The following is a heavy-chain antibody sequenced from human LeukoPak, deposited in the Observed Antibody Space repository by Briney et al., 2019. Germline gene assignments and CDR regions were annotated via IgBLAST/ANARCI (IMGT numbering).Heavy chain of an antibody. CDR3: TTKRGYSYGYAD. D-gene: IGHD5-18*01. CDR2: ISSSGSTI. J-gene: IGHJ4*02. CDR1: GFTFSSYE. Sequence: PGGSLRLSCAASGFTFSSYEMNWVRQAPGKGLEWVSYISSSGSTIYYADSVKGRFTISRDNSKNTLYLQMNSLRAEDTAVYYCTTKRGYSYGYADWGQGTLVTVSS. V-gene: IGHV3-48*03.